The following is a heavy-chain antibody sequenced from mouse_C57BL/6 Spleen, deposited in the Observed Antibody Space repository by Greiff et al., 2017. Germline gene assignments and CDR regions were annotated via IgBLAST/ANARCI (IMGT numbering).Heavy chain of an antibody. D-gene: IGHD2-4*01. Sequence: LQESGAELARPGASVKLSCKASGYTFTSYGISWVKQRTGRGLEWIGEIYPRSGNTYYNEKFKGKATLTADKSSSTAYMELRSLTSEDSAVYFCARLIYYDYDDYAMDYWGQGTSVTVSS. CDR2: IYPRSGNT. CDR3: ARLIYYDYDDYAMDY. J-gene: IGHJ4*01. CDR1: GYTFTSYG. V-gene: IGHV1-81*01.